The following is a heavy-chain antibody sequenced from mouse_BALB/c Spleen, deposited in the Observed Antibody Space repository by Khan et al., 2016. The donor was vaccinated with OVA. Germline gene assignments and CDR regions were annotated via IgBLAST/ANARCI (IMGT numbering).Heavy chain of an antibody. CDR3: ARQPYYHYNIMDY. D-gene: IGHD2-10*01. V-gene: IGHV2-6-1*01. CDR2: IWNDGNT. J-gene: IGHJ4*01. CDR1: GFSLTNYG. Sequence: VQLVESGPGLVAPSQSLSITCTISGFSLTNYGVHWVHQPPGKGLEWLVVIWNDGNTAYNSALKSRLTISKDNSKSQVFLKMNSLQTDDTAMYFCARQPYYHYNIMDYWGQGTSVTVSS.